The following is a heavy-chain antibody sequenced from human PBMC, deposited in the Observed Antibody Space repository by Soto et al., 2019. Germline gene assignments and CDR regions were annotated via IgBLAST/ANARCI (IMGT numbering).Heavy chain of an antibody. CDR2: IIPIFGTA. V-gene: IGHV1-69*01. Sequence: QVQLVQSGAEVKKPGSSVKVSCKASGGTFSSHAISWVRQAPGQGLEWMGGIIPIFGTANYAQKFQGRVTITADESTSTAYMELSSLRSEDTAVYYCAKTGYSSGWYGAYYYYGMDVWGQGTTVTVSS. J-gene: IGHJ6*02. CDR1: GGTFSSHA. D-gene: IGHD6-19*01. CDR3: AKTGYSSGWYGAYYYYGMDV.